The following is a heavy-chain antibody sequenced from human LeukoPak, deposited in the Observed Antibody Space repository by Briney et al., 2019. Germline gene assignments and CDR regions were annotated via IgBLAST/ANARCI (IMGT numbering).Heavy chain of an antibody. CDR3: ARGIITIFGVVSNWFDP. D-gene: IGHD3-3*01. CDR1: GGSVSSGSYY. Sequence: SETLSLTCTVSGGSVSSGSYYWSWIRQPPGKGLEWIGYIYYSGSTNYNPSLKSRVTISVDTSKNQFSLKLSSVTAADTAVYYCARGIITIFGVVSNWFDPWGQGTLVTVSS. V-gene: IGHV4-61*01. J-gene: IGHJ5*02. CDR2: IYYSGST.